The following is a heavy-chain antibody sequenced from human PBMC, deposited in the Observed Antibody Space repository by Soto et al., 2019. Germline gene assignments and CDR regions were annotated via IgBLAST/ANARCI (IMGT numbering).Heavy chain of an antibody. J-gene: IGHJ6*02. V-gene: IGHV1-69*13. CDR2: IIPIFGTA. CDR1: GGTFSSYA. CDR3: AIGCSGGSCYSGLDYYYGMDV. Sequence: ASVKVSCKASGGTFSSYAISWVRQAPGQGLEWMGGIIPIFGTANYAQKFQGRVTITADESTSTAYMELSSLRSEDTAVYYCAIGCSGGSCYSGLDYYYGMDVWGQGTTVTVSS. D-gene: IGHD2-15*01.